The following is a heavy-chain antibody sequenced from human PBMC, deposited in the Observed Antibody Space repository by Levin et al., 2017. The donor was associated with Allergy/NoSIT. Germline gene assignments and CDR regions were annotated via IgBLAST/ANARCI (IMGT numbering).Heavy chain of an antibody. CDR3: AGMKRNILQAFGI. CDR2: ISSSSSSI. V-gene: IGHV3-48*02. J-gene: IGHJ3*02. D-gene: IGHD2/OR15-2a*01. CDR1: GGSISSGGYS. Sequence: QTSETLSLTCAVSGGSISSGGYSWSWIRQPPGKGLEWISYISSSSSSIDYADSVKGRFTISRDNAKNSLFLQMNSLRDEDTAVYFCAGMKRNILQAFGIWGQGTMVTVSS.